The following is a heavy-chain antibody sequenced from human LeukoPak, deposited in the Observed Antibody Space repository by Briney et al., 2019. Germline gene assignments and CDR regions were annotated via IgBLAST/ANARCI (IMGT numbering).Heavy chain of an antibody. CDR2: IWYDGSNK. V-gene: IGHV3-33*01. J-gene: IGHJ3*01. Sequence: GTSLRLSCATSGFTFRSHAMHWVRQSPGKGLEWVAQIWYDGSNKYYADSVKGRFTISRDNSKNTLYLQMNSLRAEDTAVYYCARDTLGGSEPWGQGTMVTVSS. CDR3: ARDTLGGSEP. CDR1: GFTFRSHA. D-gene: IGHD3-10*01.